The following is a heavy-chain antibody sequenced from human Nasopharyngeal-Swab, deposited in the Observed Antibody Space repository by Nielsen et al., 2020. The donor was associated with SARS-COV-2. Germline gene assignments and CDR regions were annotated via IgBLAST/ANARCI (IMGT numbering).Heavy chain of an antibody. CDR1: GFTVSSNY. CDR3: AKDYRLQDPKHFDS. CDR2: ISSSGSYI. Sequence: GESLKISCAASGFTVSSNYMSWVRQAPGKGLEWVSSISSSGSYIYYADSVKGRFTISRDNAKNSLYLQMNSLRAEDTAIYYCAKDYRLQDPKHFDSWGQGILVTVSS. J-gene: IGHJ4*02. V-gene: IGHV3-21*04. D-gene: IGHD3-16*01.